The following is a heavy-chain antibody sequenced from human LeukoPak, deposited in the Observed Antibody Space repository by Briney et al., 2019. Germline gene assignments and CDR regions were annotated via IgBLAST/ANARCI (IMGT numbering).Heavy chain of an antibody. CDR3: AREGLRPYYDFWSGYPYFDY. D-gene: IGHD3-3*01. Sequence: GGSLRLSCAASGFTFNNYAMNWVRQAPGKGLEWVSSISSSSSYIYYADSVKGRFTISRDNAKNSLYLQMNSLRAEDTAVYYCAREGLRPYYDFWSGYPYFDYWGQGTLVTVSS. J-gene: IGHJ4*02. CDR2: ISSSSSYI. CDR1: GFTFNNYA. V-gene: IGHV3-21*01.